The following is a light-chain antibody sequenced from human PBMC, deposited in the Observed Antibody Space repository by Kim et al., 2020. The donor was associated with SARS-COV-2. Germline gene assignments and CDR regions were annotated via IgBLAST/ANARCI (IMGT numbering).Light chain of an antibody. J-gene: IGKJ3*01. CDR2: TAS. CDR3: QLYDGLRVT. Sequence: DIQMTQSPSFLSASVGDTVTLACQASQDIDSHLNWYQHKTGEAPKLLVYTASRLETGVPSRFSGRGSGTQFTLTINNLQPEDVATYYCQLYDGLRVTFGPGTKVDIK. V-gene: IGKV1-33*01. CDR1: QDIDSH.